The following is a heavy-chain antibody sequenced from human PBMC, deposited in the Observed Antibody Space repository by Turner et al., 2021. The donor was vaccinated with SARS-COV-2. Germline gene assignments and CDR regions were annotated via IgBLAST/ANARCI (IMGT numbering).Heavy chain of an antibody. CDR2: IIPIFGTT. V-gene: IGHV1-69*01. CDR1: GGTFSTYA. CDR3: ARVYSYDSSGYYYDY. D-gene: IGHD3-22*01. Sequence: GAEVKKPGSSVKVSCKASGGTFSTYAITWVRQAPGQGLEWMGGIIPIFGTTNYAQKFQGRVTITADESTSTAYMELSSLRSEDTAVYYCARVYSYDSSGYYYDYWGQGTLVTVS. J-gene: IGHJ4*02.